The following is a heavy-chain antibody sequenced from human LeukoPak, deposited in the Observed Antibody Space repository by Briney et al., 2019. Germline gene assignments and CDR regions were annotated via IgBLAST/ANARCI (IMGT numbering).Heavy chain of an antibody. CDR2: ISSSSSTI. Sequence: PGGSLRLSCAASGFTFSSYSMNWVRQAPGKGLEWVSYISSSSSTIYYADSVKGRFTISRDNAKNSLYLQMNSLRAEDTAVYYCARDREGSGYYYYYYYYMDVWGKGTTVTISS. V-gene: IGHV3-48*01. CDR3: ARDREGSGYYYYYYYYMDV. J-gene: IGHJ6*03. D-gene: IGHD3-22*01. CDR1: GFTFSSYS.